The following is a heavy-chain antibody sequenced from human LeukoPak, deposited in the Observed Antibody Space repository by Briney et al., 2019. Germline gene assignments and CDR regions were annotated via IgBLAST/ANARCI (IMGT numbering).Heavy chain of an antibody. D-gene: IGHD6-19*01. J-gene: IGHJ4*02. CDR2: INPKSGGK. CDR3: ARGRAVAGPRGGLDDY. Sequence: GASVKVSCKASGYTFTGYYMHWARQAPGQGLEWMGRINPKSGGKNYAQKFQGRVTMTRDTSISTPYMELSRLRSDDTAVYYCARGRAVAGPRGGLDDYWGQGTLVTVSS. CDR1: GYTFTGYY. V-gene: IGHV1-2*06.